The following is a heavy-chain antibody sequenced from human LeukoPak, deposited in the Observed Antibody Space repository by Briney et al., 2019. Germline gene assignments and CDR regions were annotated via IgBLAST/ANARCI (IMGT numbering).Heavy chain of an antibody. CDR1: GFTFSSYW. CDR2: IKRDGSEK. J-gene: IGHJ3*02. Sequence: RSGGSLRLSCAASGFTFSSYWMSWVRQAPVKGLEWVANIKRDGSEKYYVDSVKGRFTISRDNAKNSLYLQMNSLRAEDTAVYYCARDRVRFLEWLPPYDAFDIWGQGTMVTVSS. V-gene: IGHV3-7*01. CDR3: ARDRVRFLEWLPPYDAFDI. D-gene: IGHD3-3*01.